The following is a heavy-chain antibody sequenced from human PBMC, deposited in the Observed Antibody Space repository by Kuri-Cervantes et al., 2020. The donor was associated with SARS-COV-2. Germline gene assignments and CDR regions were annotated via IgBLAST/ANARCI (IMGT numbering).Heavy chain of an antibody. CDR1: AGYVSSGGYY. J-gene: IGHJ6*02. D-gene: IGHD6-19*01. CDR2: IYYSGNT. Sequence: SCTVSAGYVSSGGYYWSWIRQRPGKGLEWIGYIYYSGNTYYNPSLKSRVSISIDTSKNQFSLKLSSVTAADTAVYYCARGGRIAVAGILLPLYYYGMDVWGQGTTVTVSS. CDR3: ARGGRIAVAGILLPLYYYGMDV. V-gene: IGHV4-31*02.